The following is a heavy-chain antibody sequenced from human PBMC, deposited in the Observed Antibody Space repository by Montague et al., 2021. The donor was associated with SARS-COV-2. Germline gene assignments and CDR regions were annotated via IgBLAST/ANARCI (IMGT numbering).Heavy chain of an antibody. V-gene: IGHV4-39*02. CDR2: IYYTGNT. CDR3: AGLKRYLDSSGSTSAFYF. D-gene: IGHD3-22*01. Sequence: SETLSLTCPVLSRSITTTIDYSAWIRSPPGTGMDWIGSIYYTGNTNSNPTLNTRVNISVVTSKNHFTLKLSSVTAAATALYSCAGLKRYLDSSGSTSAFYFCGKTTNVPSSS. CDR1: SRSITTTIDY. J-gene: IGHJ3*01.